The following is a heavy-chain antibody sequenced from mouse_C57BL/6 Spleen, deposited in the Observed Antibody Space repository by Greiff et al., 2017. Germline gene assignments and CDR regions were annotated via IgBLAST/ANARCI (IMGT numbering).Heavy chain of an antibody. CDR1: GFNIKDYY. J-gene: IGHJ4*01. V-gene: IGHV14-2*01. Sequence: VQLKESGAELVKPGASVKLSCTASGFNIKDYYMHWVKQRTEQGLEWIGRIDPEDGETKYAPKFQGKATITANTSTHTASLQRSSLTSEATAVYYGARDYYGSSYDAMDYWGQGTSGTVSS. CDR2: IDPEDGET. D-gene: IGHD1-1*01. CDR3: ARDYYGSSYDAMDY.